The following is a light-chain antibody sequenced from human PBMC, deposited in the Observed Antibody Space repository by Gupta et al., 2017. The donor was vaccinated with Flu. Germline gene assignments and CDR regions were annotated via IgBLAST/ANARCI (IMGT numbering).Light chain of an antibody. CDR1: QSISSD. V-gene: IGKV3-15*01. CDR2: GAS. J-gene: IGKJ4*01. CDR3: QQYNNWPPLT. Sequence: EIVMTQSPATLSVSPGERATLSCRASQSISSDLAWYQQKAGQAPRLLIYGASTRATGIPTRFSGSGSGTEFTLTISSRQSEDFALYYCQQYNNWPPLTFGGGTKVEIK.